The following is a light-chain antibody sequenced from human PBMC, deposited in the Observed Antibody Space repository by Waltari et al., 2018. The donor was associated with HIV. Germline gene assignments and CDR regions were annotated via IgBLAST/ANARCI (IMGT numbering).Light chain of an antibody. CDR1: QDISSY. CDR3: QQLNSYPLT. CDR2: AAS. Sequence: DIQLTQSPSFLSASVGDRVTITCRASQDISSYLAWYQRKPGKAPKLVIYAASTLQSGVPSRFSGRGSGTEFTLTISSLQPEDFATYYCQQLNSYPLTFGGGTKVEIK. J-gene: IGKJ4*01. V-gene: IGKV1-9*01.